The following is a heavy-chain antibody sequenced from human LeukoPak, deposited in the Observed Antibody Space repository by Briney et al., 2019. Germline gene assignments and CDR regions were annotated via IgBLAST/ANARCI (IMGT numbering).Heavy chain of an antibody. CDR2: INPNSGGT. Sequence: ASVKVSCKASGYTFTGYYMHWVRQAPGQGLEWMGWINPNSGGTNYAQKFQGRVTMTRDTSISTAYMELSRLRSDDTAVYYCARVYYDILTGYYLPDAFDIWGQGTMVTVSS. D-gene: IGHD3-9*01. CDR1: GYTFTGYY. CDR3: ARVYYDILTGYYLPDAFDI. V-gene: IGHV1-2*02. J-gene: IGHJ3*02.